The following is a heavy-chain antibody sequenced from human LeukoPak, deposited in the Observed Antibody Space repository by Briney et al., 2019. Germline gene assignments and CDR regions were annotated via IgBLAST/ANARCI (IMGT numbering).Heavy chain of an antibody. CDR2: INHRGST. CDR3: ARGGIVVEC. J-gene: IGHJ4*02. D-gene: IGHD3-22*01. Sequence: GSLRLSCVASGFNFRIHAMSWIRQPPGKGLEWIGEINHRGSTNYNPSLKSRVTISVDTSKNQFSLKLSSVTAADTAVYYCARGGIVVECWGQGTLVTVSS. V-gene: IGHV4-34*01. CDR1: GFNFRIHA.